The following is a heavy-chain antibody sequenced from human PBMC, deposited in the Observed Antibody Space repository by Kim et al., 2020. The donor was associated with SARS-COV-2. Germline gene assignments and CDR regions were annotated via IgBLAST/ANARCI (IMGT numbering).Heavy chain of an antibody. V-gene: IGHV1-24*01. J-gene: IGHJ5*02. D-gene: IGHD2-2*01. CDR3: ATYCSITIGHWFDP. Sequence: APKFQGRVTLTEETSTDTAYMELSSLRSEDTAVYYCATYCSITIGHWFDPWGQGTLVTVSS.